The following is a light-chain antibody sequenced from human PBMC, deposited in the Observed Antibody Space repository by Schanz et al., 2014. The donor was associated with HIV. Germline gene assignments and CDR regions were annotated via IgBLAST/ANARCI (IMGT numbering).Light chain of an antibody. CDR1: QKVNSD. V-gene: IGKV3-15*01. CDR2: GAS. CDR3: QLYGSSPLFT. Sequence: EIVMTQSPATLSVSPGERATLSCRASQKVNSDLAWYQQKPGQAPRLLIYGASTRATGVPARFSGSGSGTDFTLTISRLEPEDFAVYFCQLYGSSPLFTFGPGTKVDIK. J-gene: IGKJ3*01.